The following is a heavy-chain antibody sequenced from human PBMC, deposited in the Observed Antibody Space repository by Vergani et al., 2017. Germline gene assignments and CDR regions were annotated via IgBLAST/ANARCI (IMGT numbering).Heavy chain of an antibody. CDR1: GFTFSSYS. J-gene: IGHJ4*02. Sequence: EVQLVESGGGLVKPGGSLRLSCAASGFTFSSYSMNWVRQAPGKGLEWVSSISSSSSYIYYADSVKGRFTISRNNAKNSLYLQMNSLRAEDTAVDYCARDSPSGPRGYWGQGTLVTVSS. CDR2: ISSSSSYI. CDR3: ARDSPSGPRGY. V-gene: IGHV3-21*01. D-gene: IGHD1-14*01.